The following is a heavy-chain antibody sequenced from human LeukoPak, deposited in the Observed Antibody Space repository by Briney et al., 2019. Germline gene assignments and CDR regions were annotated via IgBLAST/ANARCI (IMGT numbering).Heavy chain of an antibody. D-gene: IGHD6-19*01. J-gene: IGHJ4*02. CDR2: IYYSGST. CDR3: ARGTGIAVAGFYFDY. CDR1: GGSISSYY. V-gene: IGHV4-59*01. Sequence: SETLSLTCTVSGGSISSYYWSWIRQPPGKGLEWIGYIYYSGSTNYNPSLKSRVTISVDTSKSQFSLKLSSVTAADTAVYYCARGTGIAVAGFYFDYWGQGTLVTVSS.